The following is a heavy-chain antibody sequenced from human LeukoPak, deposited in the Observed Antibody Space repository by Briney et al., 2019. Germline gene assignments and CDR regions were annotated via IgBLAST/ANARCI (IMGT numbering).Heavy chain of an antibody. CDR2: IKQGGSEQ. D-gene: IGHD5-12*01. CDR1: GFTFSSYW. V-gene: IGHV3-7*01. J-gene: IGHJ4*02. Sequence: GGSLRLSCAASGFTFSSYWMSWVRRAPGKGLEWVANIKQGGSEQYYVDSVKGRFTISRDNAKNSLYLQMNSLRAEDTAIYYCAREFSGLIDYWGQGTLVTVSS. CDR3: AREFSGLIDY.